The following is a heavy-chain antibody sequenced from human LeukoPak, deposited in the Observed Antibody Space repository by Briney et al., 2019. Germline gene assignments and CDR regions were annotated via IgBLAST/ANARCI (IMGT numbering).Heavy chain of an antibody. J-gene: IGHJ4*02. CDR2: IDPSDSYT. D-gene: IGHD2-21*02. Sequence: GESLKISFKGSGYRFISYWISWVRPMPGKGLGWMGRIDPSDSYTNYSPSFQGHVTISADKSISTAYLQWSSLKASDTAMYYCARRGYCGGDCPDYWGQGTLVTVSS. V-gene: IGHV5-10-1*01. CDR1: GYRFISYW. CDR3: ARRGYCGGDCPDY.